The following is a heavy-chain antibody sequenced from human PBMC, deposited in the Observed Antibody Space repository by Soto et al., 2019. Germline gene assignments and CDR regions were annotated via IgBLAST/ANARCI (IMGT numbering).Heavy chain of an antibody. V-gene: IGHV4-31*03. D-gene: IGHD3-22*01. J-gene: IGHJ5*02. Sequence: SETLSLTCTVSGGSISSGGYYWSWIRQLPGKGLEWIGYMHYSGSTYYNPSLKSRLTISVDTSKNHFSLKLSSVTAADTAVYYCARYYYDSSGYSNWFDPWGQGTLVTVS. CDR2: MHYSGST. CDR3: ARYYYDSSGYSNWFDP. CDR1: GGSISSGGYY.